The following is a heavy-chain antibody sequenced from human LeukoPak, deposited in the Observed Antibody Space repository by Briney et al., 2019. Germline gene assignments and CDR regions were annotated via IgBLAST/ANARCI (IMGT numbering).Heavy chain of an antibody. CDR2: ISAGGGGST. D-gene: IGHD4-17*01. J-gene: IGHJ4*02. CDR3: ARESKGRSKIDY. V-gene: IGHV3-23*01. CDR1: GFTFNTHA. Sequence: PGGSLRLSCAASGFTFNTHAMSWVRQAPGKGLEWVSAISAGGGGSTYYADSVKGRFTISKDNANKSLYLQMNSLRAEDTSVYYCARESKGRSKIDYWGQGTLVTVSS.